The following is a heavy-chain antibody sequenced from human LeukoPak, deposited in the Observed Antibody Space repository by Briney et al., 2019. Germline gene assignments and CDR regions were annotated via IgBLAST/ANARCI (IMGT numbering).Heavy chain of an antibody. D-gene: IGHD2-21*02. J-gene: IGHJ3*02. V-gene: IGHV4-31*03. CDR3: ARDVVLTASPDAFDI. CDR1: GDSISSRGYS. CDR2: ISYSGDA. Sequence: PSETLSLTCSVSGDSISSRGYSWTWIRQPPGKGLEWIGCISYSGDAFYNPSLKSRVTISVDASKNQFSLKLTSVTAADTAVYFCARDVVLTASPDAFDIWGQGTLVTVSS.